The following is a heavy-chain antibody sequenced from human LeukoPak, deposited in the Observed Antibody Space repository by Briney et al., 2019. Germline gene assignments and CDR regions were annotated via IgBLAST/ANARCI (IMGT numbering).Heavy chain of an antibody. CDR1: GGSISSYY. CDR3: ARQGGDDILTGYYTGKYYFDY. Sequence: SETLSLTCTVSGGSISSYYWTWIRQPPGKGLEWIGYIYFSGSTNYNPSLKNRVTFSVDTSKNQFSLNLSSVTAADTAVYYCARQGGDDILTGYYTGKYYFDYWGQGTLVTVSS. D-gene: IGHD3-9*01. J-gene: IGHJ4*02. V-gene: IGHV4-59*08. CDR2: IYFSGST.